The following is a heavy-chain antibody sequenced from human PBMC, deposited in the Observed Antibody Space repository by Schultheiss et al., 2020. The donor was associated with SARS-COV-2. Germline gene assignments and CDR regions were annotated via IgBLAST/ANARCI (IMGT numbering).Heavy chain of an antibody. J-gene: IGHJ4*02. CDR3: ARGDSSGYYFGFMNY. CDR1: GESFNGFS. CDR2: LHSSGST. V-gene: IGHV4-34*01. D-gene: IGHD3-22*01. Sequence: SQTLSLTCAVYGESFNGFSWTWIRQSPGKGLEWIGCLHSSGSTSYNPSLNSRVTISLDTSKNQFSLKLSSVTAADTAVYYCARGDSSGYYFGFMNYWGQGTLVTVSS.